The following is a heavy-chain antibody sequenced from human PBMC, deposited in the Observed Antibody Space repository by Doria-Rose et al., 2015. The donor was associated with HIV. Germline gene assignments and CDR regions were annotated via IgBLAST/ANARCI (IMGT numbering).Heavy chain of an antibody. CDR1: GFSISSGYW. CDR3: ARDSGGKDFDV. D-gene: IGHD6-19*01. Sequence: QVQLQESGPGLVKPSETLSLTCAVPGFSISSGYWWGWIRQPPGKGLEWIGSIYHSGSTYDNPSLKSRVTISVDTVKTQFSLKRTSVTAADTAVYHCARDSGGKDFDVWGQGTMVTVSS. J-gene: IGHJ3*01. CDR2: IYHSGST. V-gene: IGHV4-38-2*02.